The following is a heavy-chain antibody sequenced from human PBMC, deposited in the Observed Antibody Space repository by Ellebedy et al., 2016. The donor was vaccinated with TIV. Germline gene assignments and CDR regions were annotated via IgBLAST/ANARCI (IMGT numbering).Heavy chain of an antibody. CDR1: GGSISSSTYY. Sequence: MPSETLSLTCTVSGGSISSSTYYWGWIRQPPGKGLEWIGSFYYRGSTYYNPSLTSRVTISVDTSKNQFSLKLTSVTAADTAVYYCASRESTVTTGASMGFDPWGQGTLVTVSS. V-gene: IGHV4-39*01. J-gene: IGHJ5*02. CDR3: ASRESTVTTGASMGFDP. D-gene: IGHD4-17*01. CDR2: FYYRGST.